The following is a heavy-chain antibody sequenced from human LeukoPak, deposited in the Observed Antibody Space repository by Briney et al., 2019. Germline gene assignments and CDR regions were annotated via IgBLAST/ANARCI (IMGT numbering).Heavy chain of an antibody. Sequence: GGSLRLSCAASGFTFSSYSMNWVRQAPGKGLEWVSSISSSSSYIYYADSVKGRFTISRDKAKNSLYLQMNSLRAEDTAVYYCARERGYSYGPFDYWGQGTLVTVSS. J-gene: IGHJ4*02. D-gene: IGHD5-18*01. CDR3: ARERGYSYGPFDY. CDR1: GFTFSSYS. V-gene: IGHV3-21*01. CDR2: ISSSSSYI.